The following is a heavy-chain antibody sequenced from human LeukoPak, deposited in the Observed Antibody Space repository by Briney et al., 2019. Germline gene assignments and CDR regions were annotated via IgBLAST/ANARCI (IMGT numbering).Heavy chain of an antibody. CDR1: GFTFSTYS. Sequence: GGSLRLSCAASGFTFSTYSMNWVRQAPGKGLEWASSISSSTTYIYYADSVKGRFTISRDNAKNSLYLQMNSLRAEGTAVYYCAIDGQYRASSASIFDSWGQGTLVTVSS. V-gene: IGHV3-21*01. CDR2: ISSSTTYI. D-gene: IGHD5-12*01. CDR3: AIDGQYRASSASIFDS. J-gene: IGHJ4*02.